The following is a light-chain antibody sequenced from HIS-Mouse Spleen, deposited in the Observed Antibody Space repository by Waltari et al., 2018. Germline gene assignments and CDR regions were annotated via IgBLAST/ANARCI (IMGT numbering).Light chain of an antibody. Sequence: EIVLTPSPGTLSLSPGERATLSCRASPSVSSSYLAWYQQKPGQAPMLHIYGASSRATGIPDRCSGSGSGTDFTLTISRLEPEEFAVYYCHQYGSSSTFGQGTRLEIK. V-gene: IGKV3-20*01. CDR1: PSVSSSY. CDR3: HQYGSSST. CDR2: GAS. J-gene: IGKJ5*01.